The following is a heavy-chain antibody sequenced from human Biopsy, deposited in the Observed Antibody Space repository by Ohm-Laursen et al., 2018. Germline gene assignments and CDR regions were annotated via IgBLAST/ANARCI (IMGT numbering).Heavy chain of an antibody. CDR2: ISNSGNT. J-gene: IGHJ4*02. D-gene: IGHD3-16*01. CDR1: YGAISRQF. CDR3: ARRGSSGRSFDY. V-gene: IGHV4-59*08. Sequence: SDTLSFTCIVTYGAISRQFWSWMRQAPGKGRAWIGVISNSGNTNYNPSLKSRVTISADTSKNQFSLKLGSVTVADPAVFYCARRGSSGRSFDYWGQGSLVTVSS.